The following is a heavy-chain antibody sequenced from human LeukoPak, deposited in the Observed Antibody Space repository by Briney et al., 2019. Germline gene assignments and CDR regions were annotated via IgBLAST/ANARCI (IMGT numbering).Heavy chain of an antibody. CDR2: IKPDGSET. J-gene: IGHJ4*02. V-gene: IGHV3-7*03. Sequence: GGSLRLSCAASGFTFTNYSMTWVRQAPGKGLEWMASIKPDGSETCYVDSVKGRFTISRDNAKNSLYLKMNSLRAEDAATYYCARVARAFEYWGQGIMVTVSS. CDR3: ARVARAFEY. CDR1: GFTFTNYS.